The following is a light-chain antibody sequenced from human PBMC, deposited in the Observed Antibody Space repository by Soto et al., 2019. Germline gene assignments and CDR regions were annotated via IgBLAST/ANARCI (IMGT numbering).Light chain of an antibody. J-gene: IGLJ3*02. CDR2: DVS. V-gene: IGLV2-14*03. CDR3: SSYTSSTTWV. CDR1: SSDVGGSNY. Sequence: QSALTQPASVSGSPGQSITISCTGTSSDVGGSNYVSWYQQHPGKAPKLMIFDVSNRPSGVSNRFSGSKSGNTASLTISGLQAEDKADYHYSSYTSSTTWVFGGGTKLTVL.